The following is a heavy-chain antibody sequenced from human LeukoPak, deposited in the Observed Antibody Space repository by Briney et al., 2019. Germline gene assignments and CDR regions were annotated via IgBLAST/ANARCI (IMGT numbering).Heavy chain of an antibody. V-gene: IGHV4-4*09. J-gene: IGHJ4*02. CDR2: IYTSGST. D-gene: IGHD4-17*01. CDR1: GGSISSYY. CDR3: ARDGPYYGYFDY. Sequence: SETLSLTCTVSGGSISSYYWSWIRQPPGKGLEWIGYIYTSGSTNYNPSLKSRVTISVDTSKNQFSLKLSSVTAADTAAYYCARDGPYYGYFDYWGQGTLVTVSS.